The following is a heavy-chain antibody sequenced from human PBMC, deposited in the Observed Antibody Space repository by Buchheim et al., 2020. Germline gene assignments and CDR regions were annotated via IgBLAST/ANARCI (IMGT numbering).Heavy chain of an antibody. Sequence: QVQLVESGGGVVQPGRSLRLSCAASGFTFNRNGMHWVRQAPGTGLEWVAVVSYDGDKKYYVDSVTGRFTISRDNSKNTVYLPMNSLRAEDTAVYYCAKDVRSEAAAMDSWGQGT. CDR3: AKDVRSEAAAMDS. J-gene: IGHJ4*02. V-gene: IGHV3-30*18. CDR1: GFTFNRNG. CDR2: VSYDGDKK. D-gene: IGHD6-13*01.